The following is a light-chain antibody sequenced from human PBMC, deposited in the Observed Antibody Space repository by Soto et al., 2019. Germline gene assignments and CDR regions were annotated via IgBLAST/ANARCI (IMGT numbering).Light chain of an antibody. Sequence: EIVLTQSPATLSLSPGERATLSCRASQSISSNLAWYQQKLGQAPRLLIYGASSRATGIPDRFSGSGSGTDFTLTISRLEPEDFAVYYCQQYGSSPTFGQGTKVDIK. CDR3: QQYGSSPT. J-gene: IGKJ1*01. V-gene: IGKV3-20*01. CDR1: QSISSN. CDR2: GAS.